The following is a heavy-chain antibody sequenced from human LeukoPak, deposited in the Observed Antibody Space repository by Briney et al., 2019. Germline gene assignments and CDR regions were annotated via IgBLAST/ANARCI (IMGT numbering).Heavy chain of an antibody. CDR2: IYYSGST. CDR3: ARGGTTPGAFYYYYYGMDV. Sequence: SETLSLTCTVSGGSISNGGYYWSWIRQHPGKGLEWIGYIYYSGSTYYNPSLKSRVTISVDTSKNQFSLKLSSVTAADTAVYYCARGGTTPGAFYYYYYGMDVWGQGTTVTVSS. D-gene: IGHD1-7*01. J-gene: IGHJ6*02. CDR1: GGSISNGGYY. V-gene: IGHV4-31*03.